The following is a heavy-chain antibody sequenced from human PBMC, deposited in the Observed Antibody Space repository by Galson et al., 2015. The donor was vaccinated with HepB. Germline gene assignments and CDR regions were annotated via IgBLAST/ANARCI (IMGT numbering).Heavy chain of an antibody. CDR2: IYYSGNT. CDR3: ARTTLGYSYGNSYYFDS. CDR1: GGSITNSLYY. Sequence: ETLSLTCTVSGGSITNSLYYWGWIRQPPGRGLEWIGSIYYSGNTQYNPSLQGRVTVSVDTSENQFSLQLTSVTAADTAIYYCARTTLGYSYGNSYYFDSWGQGTLVTVSS. J-gene: IGHJ4*02. D-gene: IGHD5-18*01. V-gene: IGHV4-39*01.